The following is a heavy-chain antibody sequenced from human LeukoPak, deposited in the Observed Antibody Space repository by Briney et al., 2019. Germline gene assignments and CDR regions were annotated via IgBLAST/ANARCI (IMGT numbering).Heavy chain of an antibody. CDR3: ARAPDPGSPDY. CDR2: ISYDGSNK. J-gene: IGHJ4*02. CDR1: GFTFSSYA. D-gene: IGHD3-10*01. V-gene: IGHV3-30*04. Sequence: GGSLRLSCAASGFTFSSYAMHWVRQAPGKGLEWVAVISYDGSNKYYADSVKGRFTISRDNSKSTLYLQMNSLRAEDTAVYYCARAPDPGSPDYWGQGTLVTVSS.